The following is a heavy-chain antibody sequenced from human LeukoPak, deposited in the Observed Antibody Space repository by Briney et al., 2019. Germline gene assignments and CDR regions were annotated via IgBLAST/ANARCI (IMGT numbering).Heavy chain of an antibody. CDR1: GFTFSTHG. CDR2: ISYDGSNK. J-gene: IGHJ6*02. CDR3: AKFFRDDISTMDV. V-gene: IGHV3-30*18. Sequence: GGSLRLSCAASGFTFSTHGMHWVRQAPGKGLEWVAVISYDGSNKYYADSVKGRFTISRDNSKNTLYLQMNSLRAEDTAVYYCAKFFRDDISTMDVWGQGTTVTVSS. D-gene: IGHD3-9*01.